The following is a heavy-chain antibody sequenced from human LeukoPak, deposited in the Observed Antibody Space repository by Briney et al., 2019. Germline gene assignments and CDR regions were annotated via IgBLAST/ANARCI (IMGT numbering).Heavy chain of an antibody. CDR1: GFTFNMYG. D-gene: IGHD2/OR15-2a*01. V-gene: IGHV3-23*01. J-gene: IGHJ4*02. CDR3: AKGHNNYYFTIDY. CDR2: IADSGGNT. Sequence: GGSLRLSCAASGFTFNMYGMGWVRQAPGKWPEWVVAIADSGGNTYYADSVKGRFTISRDNSRNTLSLQMNSLRAEDTAVYYCAKGHNNYYFTIDYWGQGTLVTVSS.